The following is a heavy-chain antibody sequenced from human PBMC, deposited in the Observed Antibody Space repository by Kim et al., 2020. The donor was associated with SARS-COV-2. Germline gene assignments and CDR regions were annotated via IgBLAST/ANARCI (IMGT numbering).Heavy chain of an antibody. CDR3: ARERATVVGDAFDI. D-gene: IGHD2-15*01. CDR1: GFTFSSYS. J-gene: IGHJ3*02. CDR2: ISSSSSYI. V-gene: IGHV3-21*01. Sequence: GGSLRLSCAASGFTFSSYSMNWVRQAPGKGLEWVSSISSSSSYIYYADSVKGRFTISRDNAKNSLYLQMNSLRAEDTAVYYCARERATVVGDAFDIWGQGTMVTVSS.